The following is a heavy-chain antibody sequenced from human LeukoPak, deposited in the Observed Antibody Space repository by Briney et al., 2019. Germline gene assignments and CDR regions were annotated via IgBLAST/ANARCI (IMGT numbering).Heavy chain of an antibody. CDR2: INSDGSST. CDR1: GVTSSTYW. D-gene: IGHD4-17*01. Sequence: GGSLRLSCAASGVTSSTYWIHWVRQAPGKGLMWVSRINSDGSSTSYADSVKGRFTISRDNAKNTVYLHMNSLKVEDTAVYYCARSYYGDYEDFWGQGTLVAVSS. V-gene: IGHV3-74*01. J-gene: IGHJ4*02. CDR3: ARSYYGDYEDF.